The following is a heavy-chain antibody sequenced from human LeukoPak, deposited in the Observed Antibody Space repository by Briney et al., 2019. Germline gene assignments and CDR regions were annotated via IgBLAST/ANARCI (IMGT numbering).Heavy chain of an antibody. CDR1: GGSISSSSYY. CDR2: IYYSGST. CDR3: ARGRSDYGDYLNWFDP. J-gene: IGHJ5*02. D-gene: IGHD4-17*01. V-gene: IGHV4-39*07. Sequence: PSETLSLTCIVSGGSISSSSYYWGWIRQPPGKGLEWIGSIYYSGSTYYNPSLKSRFTISVDTSKNQFSLKLSSVTAADTAVYYCARGRSDYGDYLNWFDPWGQRTLVTVSS.